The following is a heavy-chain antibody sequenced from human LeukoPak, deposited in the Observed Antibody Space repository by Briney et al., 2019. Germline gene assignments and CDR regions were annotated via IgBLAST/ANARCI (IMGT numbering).Heavy chain of an antibody. Sequence: SETQSLTCTVSGGSISSYYWSWIRQPPGKGLEWIGYIYYSGSTNYNPSLKSRVTISVDTSKNQFSLKLSSVTAADTAVYYCARGLGRRLLTIDYWGQGTLVTVSS. CDR2: IYYSGST. CDR1: GGSISSYY. J-gene: IGHJ4*02. CDR3: ARGLGRRLLTIDY. V-gene: IGHV4-59*01.